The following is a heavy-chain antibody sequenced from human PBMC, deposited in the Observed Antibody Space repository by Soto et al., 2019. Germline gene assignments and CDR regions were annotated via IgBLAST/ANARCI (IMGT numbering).Heavy chain of an antibody. V-gene: IGHV1-69*06. CDR2: IIPIFGTA. D-gene: IGHD1-26*01. Sequence: AASVKVSCKASGGTFSSYAISWVRQAPGQGLEWMGGIIPIFGTANYAQKFQGRVTITADKSTSTAYMELSSLRSEDTAVYYCARGFRAAYSWRFDPWGQGTLVTVSS. CDR1: GGTFSSYA. CDR3: ARGFRAAYSWRFDP. J-gene: IGHJ5*02.